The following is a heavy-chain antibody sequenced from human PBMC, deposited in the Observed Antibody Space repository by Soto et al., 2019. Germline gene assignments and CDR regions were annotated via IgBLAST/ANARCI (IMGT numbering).Heavy chain of an antibody. CDR1: GFSLSNARMG. Sequence: SGPTLVNPTETLTLTCTVSGFSLSNARMGVSWIRQPPGKALEWLAHIFSNDEKSYSTSLKSRLTISKDTSKSQVVLTITKINPVDTATYYCARIPSPHYYYYMDVWGKGTTVTVSS. V-gene: IGHV2-26*01. J-gene: IGHJ6*03. CDR3: ARIPSPHYYYYMDV. CDR2: IFSNDEK.